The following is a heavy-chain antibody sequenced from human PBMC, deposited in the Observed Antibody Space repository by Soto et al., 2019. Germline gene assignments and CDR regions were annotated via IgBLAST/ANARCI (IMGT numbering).Heavy chain of an antibody. J-gene: IGHJ4*02. Sequence: EVQVLESGGGLVQPGGSLRLSCVASGFTFSRHAMSWVRQAPGKGLDWVSAIIGSGDTTYYADSVKGRFTISRDNSKNTLFLQMNGLRADDTAIYFCAKEVGYGGFDKFEYWGQGTRVTVSS. CDR2: IIGSGDTT. CDR1: GFTFSRHA. V-gene: IGHV3-23*01. D-gene: IGHD5-12*01. CDR3: AKEVGYGGFDKFEY.